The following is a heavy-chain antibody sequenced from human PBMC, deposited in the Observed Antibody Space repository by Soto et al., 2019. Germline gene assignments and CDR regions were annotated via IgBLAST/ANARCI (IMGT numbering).Heavy chain of an antibody. CDR3: ARDLIAAAAPDY. J-gene: IGHJ4*02. D-gene: IGHD6-13*01. V-gene: IGHV1-69*08. Sequence: QVQLVQSGAEVKKPGSSVKVSCKASGGTFSSYTISWVRQAPGQGLEWMGRIIPILGIANYAQKFQGRVTITADKSTSTAYMELSRLRSEDTAVYYCARDLIAAAAPDYWGQGTLVTVSS. CDR1: GGTFSSYT. CDR2: IIPILGIA.